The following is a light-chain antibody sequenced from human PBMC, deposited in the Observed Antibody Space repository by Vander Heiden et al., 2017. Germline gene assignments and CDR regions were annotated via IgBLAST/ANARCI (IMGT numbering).Light chain of an antibody. Sequence: DVQVTQSPPSLSASVGDRVTITCRTRQSIGHYLSWYQQKPGRAPQLLISGASRLESGVSPRFRGSGSGTDFSLSISGLQPEDSATYFCQQTYPPMCTFGQGTKLEIK. CDR3: QQTYPPMCT. CDR1: QSIGHY. J-gene: IGKJ2*02. V-gene: IGKV1-39*01. CDR2: GAS.